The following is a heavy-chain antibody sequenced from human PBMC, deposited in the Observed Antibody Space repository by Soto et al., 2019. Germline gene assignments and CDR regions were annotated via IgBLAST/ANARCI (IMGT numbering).Heavy chain of an antibody. J-gene: IGHJ5*02. D-gene: IGHD3-3*01. CDR3: ARGHRFSDWFDP. CDR1: GGAISTYY. Sequence: PSETLSLTCTVSGGAISTYYWTWIRQTAGKGLEWIGRIYSSGSTKYNPALQSRVTMSLDTSNNQFSLRLTSVTAADTAVYYCARGHRFSDWFDPWGQGTLVTVTS. CDR2: IYSSGST. V-gene: IGHV4-4*07.